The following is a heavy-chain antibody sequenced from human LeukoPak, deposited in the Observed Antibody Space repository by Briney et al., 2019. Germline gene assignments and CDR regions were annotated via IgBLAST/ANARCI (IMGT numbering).Heavy chain of an antibody. Sequence: GGSLRLSCADSGFTFSNSWMAWVRQAPGRGLEWVDNINQDGSAKTCVDSVKGRFTISRDNAKNSLYLQMNSLRAEDTAVYYCARDSGYNAFDYWGQGTLVSVSS. CDR2: INQDGSAK. V-gene: IGHV3-7*05. CDR1: GFTFSNSW. CDR3: ARDSGYNAFDY. J-gene: IGHJ4*02. D-gene: IGHD5-12*01.